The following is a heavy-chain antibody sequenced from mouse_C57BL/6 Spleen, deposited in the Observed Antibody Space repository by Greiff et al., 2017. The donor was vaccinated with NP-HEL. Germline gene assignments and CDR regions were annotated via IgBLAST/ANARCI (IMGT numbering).Heavy chain of an antibody. Sequence: EVKVVESGEGLVKPGGSLKLSCAASGFTFSSYAMSWVRQTPEKRLEWVAYISSGGDYIYYADTVKGRFTISRDNARNTLYLQMSSLKSEDTAMYYCTRDDYYGSSWAMDYWGQGTSVTVSS. CDR1: GFTFSSYA. CDR2: ISSGGDYI. V-gene: IGHV5-9-1*02. D-gene: IGHD1-1*01. J-gene: IGHJ4*01. CDR3: TRDDYYGSSWAMDY.